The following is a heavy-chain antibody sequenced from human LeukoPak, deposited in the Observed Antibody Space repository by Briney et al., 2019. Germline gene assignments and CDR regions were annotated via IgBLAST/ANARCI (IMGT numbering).Heavy chain of an antibody. CDR3: ARCRDGSPPDFDY. J-gene: IGHJ4*02. CDR2: IDWDDGK. Sequence: SGPALVKPTQTLALTCTFSGFSLSTSGMCVSWIRQPPGKALEWLARIDWDDGKYYSTSLKTRLTISKDTSKNQVVLTMTNMDPVDTATYYCARCRDGSPPDFDYWGQGTLVTVSS. CDR1: GFSLSTSGMC. D-gene: IGHD5-24*01. V-gene: IGHV2-70*11.